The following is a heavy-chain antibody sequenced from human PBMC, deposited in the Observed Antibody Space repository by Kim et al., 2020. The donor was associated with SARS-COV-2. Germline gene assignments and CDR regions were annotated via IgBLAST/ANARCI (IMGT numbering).Heavy chain of an antibody. CDR2: INHSGST. J-gene: IGHJ4*02. D-gene: IGHD5-12*01. Sequence: SETLSLTCAVYGGSFSGYYWSWIRQPPGKGLEWIGEINHSGSTNYNPSLKSRVTISVDTSKNQFSLKLSSVTAADTAVYYCARSRRARPTTLLDYWGQGTLVTVSS. V-gene: IGHV4-34*01. CDR1: GGSFSGYY. CDR3: ARSRRARPTTLLDY.